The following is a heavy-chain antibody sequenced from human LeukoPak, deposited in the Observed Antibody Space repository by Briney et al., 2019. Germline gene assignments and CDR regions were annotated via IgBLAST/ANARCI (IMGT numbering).Heavy chain of an antibody. J-gene: IGHJ4*02. V-gene: IGHV3-30-3*01. Sequence: PGRSLRLSCAASGFTFSSYAMHWVRQAPGKGLEWVAVISYDGSNKYYADSVKGRFTISRDNSKNTLYLQMNSLRAEDTAVYYCAGEKGGYCSSTSCLEGGFIVYWGQGTLVTVSS. D-gene: IGHD2-2*01. CDR3: AGEKGGYCSSTSCLEGGFIVY. CDR1: GFTFSSYA. CDR2: ISYDGSNK.